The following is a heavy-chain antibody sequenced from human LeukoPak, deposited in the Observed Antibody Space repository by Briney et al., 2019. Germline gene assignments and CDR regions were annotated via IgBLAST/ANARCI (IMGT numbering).Heavy chain of an antibody. Sequence: GGSLRLSCAASGFTFSSYWMSWVRQAPGKGLEWVANIKQDGSEKYYVDSVKGRFTISRDNAKNSLYLQMNSLRAEDTAVYYCARDLISGARAFGSYWGQGTLVTVSS. J-gene: IGHJ4*02. CDR1: GFTFSSYW. D-gene: IGHD3-16*01. CDR3: ARDLISGARAFGSY. V-gene: IGHV3-7*01. CDR2: IKQDGSEK.